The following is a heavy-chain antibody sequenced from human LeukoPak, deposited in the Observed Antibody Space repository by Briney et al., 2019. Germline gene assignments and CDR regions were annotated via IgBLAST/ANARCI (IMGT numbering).Heavy chain of an antibody. J-gene: IGHJ4*02. V-gene: IGHV1-69*02. CDR3: ARVGPGFCSGSGCHLGFGFFDY. CDR1: GGTFSSYT. CDR2: IIPILGIA. D-gene: IGHD2-15*01. Sequence: SVKVSCKASGGTFSSYTISWVRQAPGQGLEWMGRIIPILGIANYAQKFQGRVTVTADTSTSTVYMDLSSLGSEDTAVYYCARVGPGFCSGSGCHLGFGFFDYWGQGTLVTVSS.